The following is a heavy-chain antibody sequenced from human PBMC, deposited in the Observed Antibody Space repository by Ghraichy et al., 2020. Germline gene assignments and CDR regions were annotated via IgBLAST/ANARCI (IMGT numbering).Heavy chain of an antibody. CDR2: INNEGTDT. D-gene: IGHD1-26*01. J-gene: IGHJ5*02. CDR1: GFIFSNHW. Sequence: GESLRLSCAASGFIFSNHWMHWVRQTPGKGLMWVSRINNEGTDTTYADSVQGRFTISRDNAKNTLYLQMNSLRADDTAIYYCARGDNGNFGHWGQGSLVTVSS. CDR3: ARGDNGNFGH. V-gene: IGHV3-74*03.